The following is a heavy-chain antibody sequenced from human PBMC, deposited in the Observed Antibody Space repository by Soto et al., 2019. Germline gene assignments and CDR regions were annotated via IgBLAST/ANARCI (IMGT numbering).Heavy chain of an antibody. CDR2: TYYRSKWYN. CDR1: GDSVCSNSAA. J-gene: IGHJ6*02. D-gene: IGHD3-3*01. CDR3: ARVPHDFWSGYYYYYGMDV. V-gene: IGHV6-1*01. Sequence: SQTLSLTCVISGDSVCSNSAAWNWIRQSPSRGLEWLGRTYYRSKWYNDYAVSVKSRITINPDTSKNQFSLQLNSVTPEDTAVYYCARVPHDFWSGYYYYYGMDVWGQGTTVTVSS.